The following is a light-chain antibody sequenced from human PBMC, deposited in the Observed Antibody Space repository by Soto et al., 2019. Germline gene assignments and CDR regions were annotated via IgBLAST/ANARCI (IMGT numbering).Light chain of an antibody. J-gene: IGKJ5*01. Sequence: DYKMTQSPSSLSASVGDRVTITCQASQDISNALNWYQQKPGKAPKLPIYDASNLETGVPSRFSGSGSGTDFTFTISSLQPEDIATYYCQQYDNLITFGQGTRREIK. CDR3: QQYDNLIT. V-gene: IGKV1-33*01. CDR1: QDISNA. CDR2: DAS.